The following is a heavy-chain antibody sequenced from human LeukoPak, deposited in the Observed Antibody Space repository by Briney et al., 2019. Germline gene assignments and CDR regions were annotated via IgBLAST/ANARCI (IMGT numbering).Heavy chain of an antibody. Sequence: GGSLRLCCAASGFTFINYAISWVRQAPGKGLGWVSAIRNSGRTYYADSVKGRFTISRDNSKNTLHLQMNSLRAEDTAVYYCAKESPYAVGGTGRIYYFDYWGQGALVTVSS. CDR3: AKESPYAVGGTGRIYYFDY. V-gene: IGHV3-23*01. D-gene: IGHD1-26*01. CDR1: GFTFINYA. CDR2: IRNSGRT. J-gene: IGHJ4*02.